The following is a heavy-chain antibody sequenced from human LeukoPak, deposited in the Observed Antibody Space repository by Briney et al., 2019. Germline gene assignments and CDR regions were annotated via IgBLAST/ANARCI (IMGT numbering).Heavy chain of an antibody. Sequence: GGSLRLSCAASGFTFYNYAMSWVRQAPGKGLEWVSGISGSGGSTFYAESVKGRFPISRDNSKLYLQMNSLRAEDTAVYYCAKRGVQQWLVDWYFDYWGQGTLVTVSS. CDR2: ISGSGGST. D-gene: IGHD6-19*01. CDR3: AKRGVQQWLVDWYFDY. V-gene: IGHV3-23*01. J-gene: IGHJ4*02. CDR1: GFTFYNYA.